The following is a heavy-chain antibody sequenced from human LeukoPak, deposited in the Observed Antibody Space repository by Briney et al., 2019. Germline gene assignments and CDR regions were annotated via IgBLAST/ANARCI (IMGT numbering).Heavy chain of an antibody. D-gene: IGHD3-10*01. Sequence: SETLSLTCTVSGYTISSGYYWSWIRQPPGKGLEWIGEINHSGSTNYNPSLKSRVTISVDTSKNQFSLKLSSVTAADTAVYYCARGLHYYGSGSYYNWFDPWGQGTLVTVSS. CDR2: INHSGST. V-gene: IGHV4-38-2*02. CDR1: GYTISSGYY. CDR3: ARGLHYYGSGSYYNWFDP. J-gene: IGHJ5*02.